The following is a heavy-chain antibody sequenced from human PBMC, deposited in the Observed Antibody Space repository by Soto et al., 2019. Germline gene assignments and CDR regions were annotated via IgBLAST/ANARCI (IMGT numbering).Heavy chain of an antibody. V-gene: IGHV3-48*02. Sequence: PGVSLILSCAASGLTCSNYNRNWISHAPGKGLEWISYISSGSNTIYYADSVTGRFTISRDDAKNSLYLQMNDLRDEDSALYYCARDNSRGWVATRWFAPWGQGTQVTVS. CDR1: GLTCSNYN. CDR2: ISSGSNTI. J-gene: IGHJ5*02. D-gene: IGHD5-12*01. CDR3: ARDNSRGWVATRWFAP.